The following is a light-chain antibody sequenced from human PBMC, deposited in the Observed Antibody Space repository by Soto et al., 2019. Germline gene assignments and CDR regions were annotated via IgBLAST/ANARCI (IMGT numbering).Light chain of an antibody. CDR1: RSISNY. J-gene: IGKJ3*01. V-gene: IGKV1-39*01. CDR2: GAS. Sequence: DIQMTQSPSSLSASVGDAVSLTCRASRSISNYLNWYQQKPGRAPKLLISGASSLQRGVPSRFSGSGSGTTFPLTITSLQPADFAIYFCQQSYTAPYTFGPGTKVEIK. CDR3: QQSYTAPYT.